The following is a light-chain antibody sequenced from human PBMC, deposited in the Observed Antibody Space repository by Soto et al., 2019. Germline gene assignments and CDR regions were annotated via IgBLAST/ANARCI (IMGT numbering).Light chain of an antibody. CDR2: EVS. V-gene: IGLV2-8*01. CDR1: SSDVGGYNY. Sequence: QSALTQPPSASGSPGQSVTISCTGTSSDVGGYNYVSWYQQHPGKAPKLMIYEVSKRPSGVPDRFSGSKSGNTASPAVSGLQAEDEADYYCSSYAGSNYVFGTGTKVTVL. CDR3: SSYAGSNYV. J-gene: IGLJ1*01.